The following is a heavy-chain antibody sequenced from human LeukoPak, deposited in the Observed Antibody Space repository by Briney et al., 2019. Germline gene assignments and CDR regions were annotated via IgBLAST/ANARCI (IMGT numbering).Heavy chain of an antibody. CDR1: GYTFTIYA. CDR2: INAGNGNT. J-gene: IGHJ4*02. D-gene: IGHD6-19*01. CDR3: ARGPYSSGWRPVDY. V-gene: IGHV1-3*01. Sequence: ASVTVSFTASGYTFTIYAMHWVRQAPGQRLEWMGWINAGNGNTKYSQKFQGRVTITRDTSASTAYMELSSLRSEDTAVYYCARGPYSSGWRPVDYWGQGTLVTVSS.